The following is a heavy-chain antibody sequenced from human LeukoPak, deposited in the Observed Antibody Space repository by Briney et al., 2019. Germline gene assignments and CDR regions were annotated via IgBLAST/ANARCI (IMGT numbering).Heavy chain of an antibody. J-gene: IGHJ6*03. CDR3: ARDPRVVGASYYYYYMDV. D-gene: IGHD1-26*01. Sequence: SETLSLTCAVSGYSISSGYYWGWSRQPPGKGLEWIGNIHNSGTTYYNPSLKSRVTISVHTSKHQFSLKLSSVTAADTAVYYCARDPRVVGASYYYYYMDVWGKGTKVTVSS. CDR1: GYSISSGYY. V-gene: IGHV4-38-2*02. CDR2: IHNSGTT.